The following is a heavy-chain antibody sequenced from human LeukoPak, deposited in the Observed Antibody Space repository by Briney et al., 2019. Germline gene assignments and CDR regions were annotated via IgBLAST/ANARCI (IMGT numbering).Heavy chain of an antibody. Sequence: GESLRLSCSASGFTFSSYAMHWVRQAPGKGLEYVSAISSNGGSTYYADSVKGRFTISRDNSKNTLYLQMNSLRAEDTAVYYCAKDDAPYSSSWFLHFDYWGQGTLVTVSS. CDR2: ISSNGGST. V-gene: IGHV3-64*04. CDR3: AKDDAPYSSSWFLHFDY. CDR1: GFTFSSYA. J-gene: IGHJ4*02. D-gene: IGHD6-13*01.